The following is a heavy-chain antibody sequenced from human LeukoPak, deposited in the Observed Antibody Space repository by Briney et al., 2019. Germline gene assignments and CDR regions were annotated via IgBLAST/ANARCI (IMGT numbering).Heavy chain of an antibody. J-gene: IGHJ4*02. CDR3: ARLRRNSDSGGYYYYYNY. CDR2: INTISSYI. V-gene: IGHV3-21*01. Sequence: GGSLRLSCAASGFTFSSYSFNWVRQAPRKGLEWVSSINTISSYIYYADSVQGRFTISRDNAKNSLSLQMNSLRVEDTAVYYCARLRRNSDSGGYYYYYNYWGQGTLVTVSS. CDR1: GFTFSSYS. D-gene: IGHD3-22*01.